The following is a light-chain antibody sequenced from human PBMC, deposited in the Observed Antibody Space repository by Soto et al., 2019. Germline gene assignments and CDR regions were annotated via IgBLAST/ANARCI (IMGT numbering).Light chain of an antibody. V-gene: IGKV3-20*01. CDR1: QSVSSSY. CDR3: QQSSSSPIT. Sequence: EIVLPQSPGTLSLSPGESATLSCRASQSVSSSYLAWYQQKPGQAPRLLMSAASSRATGIPDRFSGSGSGTDFTLTISRLEAEEFAVYYCQQSSSSPITVGQGTRLEIK. CDR2: AAS. J-gene: IGKJ5*01.